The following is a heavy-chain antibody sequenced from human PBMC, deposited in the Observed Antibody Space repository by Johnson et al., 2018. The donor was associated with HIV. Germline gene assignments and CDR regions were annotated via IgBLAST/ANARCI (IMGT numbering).Heavy chain of an antibody. J-gene: IGHJ3*02. CDR1: GFTFSYYA. Sequence: QMQLVESGGGVVQPGRSLRLSCAASGFTFSYYAMHWVRQVPGKGLEWVAVISYDGTNKYYADSVKGRFTISRDNSKNTLYLQMNSLRAEDTAVYYCARESGHAFDIWGQGTVVTVSS. D-gene: IGHD3-3*01. V-gene: IGHV3-30*14. CDR2: ISYDGTNK. CDR3: ARESGHAFDI.